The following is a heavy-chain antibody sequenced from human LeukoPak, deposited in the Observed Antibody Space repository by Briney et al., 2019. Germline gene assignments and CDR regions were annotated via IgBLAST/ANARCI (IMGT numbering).Heavy chain of an antibody. Sequence: SETLSLTCAVYGGSFIGFHWNWIRQPPGKGLEWIGDINHSGSTNYNPSLTSRVTISVDPSKNQFSLKLTSVLAADTADYFCARLSDYDVDTSHYMDVWGKGTTVTVSS. D-gene: IGHD3-22*01. V-gene: IGHV4-34*01. CDR1: GGSFIGFH. J-gene: IGHJ6*03. CDR2: INHSGST. CDR3: ARLSDYDVDTSHYMDV.